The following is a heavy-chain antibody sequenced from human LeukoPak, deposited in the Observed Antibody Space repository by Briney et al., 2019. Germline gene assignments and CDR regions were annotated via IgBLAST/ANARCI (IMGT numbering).Heavy chain of an antibody. J-gene: IGHJ3*02. Sequence: PSETLSLTCAVYGGSFSGYYWSWIRQPPGKGLEWIGEINHSGSTNYNPSLKSRVTISVDKSKNQFSLKLSSVTAADTAVYYCARMTTGPAFDIWGQGTMVTVSS. CDR2: INHSGST. CDR3: ARMTTGPAFDI. CDR1: GGSFSGYY. V-gene: IGHV4-34*01. D-gene: IGHD4-17*01.